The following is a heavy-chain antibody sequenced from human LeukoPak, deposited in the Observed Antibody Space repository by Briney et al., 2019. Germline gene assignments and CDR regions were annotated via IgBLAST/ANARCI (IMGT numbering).Heavy chain of an antibody. CDR2: IKKDGSEE. J-gene: IGHJ5*02. Sequence: GGSLRLSCEASGFTFSFYWMSWVRQAPGKGLEWVANIKKDGSEEYYVDSVKGRFTISRDNAKNSLYLQMNSLRAEDTAVYYCAKTGTYGSGSIENWFDPWGQGTLVTVSS. CDR1: GFTFSFYW. CDR3: AKTGTYGSGSIENWFDP. V-gene: IGHV3-7*03. D-gene: IGHD3-10*01.